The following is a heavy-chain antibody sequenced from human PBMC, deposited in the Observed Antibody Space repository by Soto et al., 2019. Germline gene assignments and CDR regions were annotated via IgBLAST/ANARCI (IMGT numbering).Heavy chain of an antibody. D-gene: IGHD1-26*01. CDR1: GFTFSSHA. CDR3: AREESGRKAAFDY. Sequence: QVQLVDSGGGVVQPGRSLRLSCAASGFTFSSHAMHWVRQAPGKGLEWVAAISYDGTNKFYADSVKGRFTVSGDNSENTLYLQMNSLRAEDTAVYYCAREESGRKAAFDYLGQGTLVTVSS. CDR2: ISYDGTNK. J-gene: IGHJ4*02. V-gene: IGHV3-30-3*01.